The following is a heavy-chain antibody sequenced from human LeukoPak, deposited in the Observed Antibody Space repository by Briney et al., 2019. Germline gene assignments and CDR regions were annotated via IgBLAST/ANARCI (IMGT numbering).Heavy chain of an antibody. Sequence: PGGSLRLSCAASGFTFSSYAMSWVRQAPGKGLEWVSAISGSGGSTYYADSVKGRFTISRDNSKNTLYLQMNSLRAEDTAVYYCAKATEGSGSYYYYYYGMDVWGQGTTVTVSS. CDR2: ISGSGGST. J-gene: IGHJ6*02. CDR1: GFTFSSYA. CDR3: AKATEGSGSYYYYYYGMDV. V-gene: IGHV3-23*01. D-gene: IGHD3-10*01.